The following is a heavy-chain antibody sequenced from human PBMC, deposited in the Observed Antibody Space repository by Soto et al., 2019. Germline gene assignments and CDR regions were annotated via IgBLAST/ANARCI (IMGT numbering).Heavy chain of an antibody. CDR2: INPNSGGT. D-gene: IGHD6-19*01. CDR3: ARQVGRTGTMMSGWYVNYYGMDV. Sequence: ASVKVSCKASGYTFTGYYMHWVRQAPGQGLEWMGWINPNSGGTNYAQKFQGRVTMTRDTSISTAYMELSRLRSDDTAVYYCARQVGRTGTMMSGWYVNYYGMDVWGQGTTVTVSS. V-gene: IGHV1-2*02. J-gene: IGHJ6*02. CDR1: GYTFTGYY.